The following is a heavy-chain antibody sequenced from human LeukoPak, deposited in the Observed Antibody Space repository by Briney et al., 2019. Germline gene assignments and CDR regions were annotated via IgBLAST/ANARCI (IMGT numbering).Heavy chain of an antibody. J-gene: IGHJ4*02. CDR3: ARDDGSGSYYSSY. V-gene: IGHV3-7*01. Sequence: GGSLRLSCAASGFTFTTYWMSWVRQLPGKGLEWVANINQDGTEKYYVDSVKGRFTISRDNAKNSLDLQMNSLRAEDTAVYYCARDDGSGSYYSSYWGQGTLVTVSS. CDR2: INQDGTEK. CDR1: GFTFTTYW. D-gene: IGHD3-10*01.